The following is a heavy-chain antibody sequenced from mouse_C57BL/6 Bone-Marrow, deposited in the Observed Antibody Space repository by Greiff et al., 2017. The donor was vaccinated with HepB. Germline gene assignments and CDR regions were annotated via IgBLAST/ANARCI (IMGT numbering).Heavy chain of an antibody. CDR1: GFTFSSYG. CDR3: ARHGYLRYFDV. CDR2: ISSGGSYT. V-gene: IGHV5-6*01. J-gene: IGHJ1*03. Sequence: EVQLVESGGDLVKPGGSLKLSCAASGFTFSSYGMSWVRQTPDKRLEWVATISSGGSYTYYPDSVKGRFTISRDNAKNTLYLQMSSLQSEDTAMYYCARHGYLRYFDVWGTGTTVTVSS.